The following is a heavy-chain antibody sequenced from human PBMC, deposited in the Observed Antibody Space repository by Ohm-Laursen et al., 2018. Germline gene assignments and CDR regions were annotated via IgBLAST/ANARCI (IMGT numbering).Heavy chain of an antibody. CDR1: GATISGYW. Sequence: SLRLSCAASGATISGYWMHWARQTPGKGLVWVSRINGDGSRTFYADSVKGRFTISRDNGQNVLYLQMTRLRADDTAIYYCARGSSRDYREWGQGTLVTVSS. V-gene: IGHV3-74*01. CDR3: ARGSSRDYRE. CDR2: INGDGSRT. J-gene: IGHJ4*02. D-gene: IGHD4-11*01.